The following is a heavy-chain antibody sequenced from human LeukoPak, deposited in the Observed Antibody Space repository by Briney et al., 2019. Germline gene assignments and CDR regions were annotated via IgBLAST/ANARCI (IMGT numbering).Heavy chain of an antibody. V-gene: IGHV3-33*08. D-gene: IGHD1-26*01. J-gene: IGHJ4*02. CDR2: IWYDGSKR. CDR1: GFTFSTYF. CDR3: GRDGGISIDY. Sequence: GGSLRLSCAASGFTFSTYFMSWVRQAPGKGLEWVAVIWYDGSKRYYADSVMGRFTISRDIAKNTLYLQMNSLRADDTAVYYCGRDGGISIDYWGQGALVTVSS.